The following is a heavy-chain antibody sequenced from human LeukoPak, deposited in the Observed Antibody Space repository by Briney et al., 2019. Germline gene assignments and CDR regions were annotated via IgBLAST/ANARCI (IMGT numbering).Heavy chain of an antibody. J-gene: IGHJ4*02. D-gene: IGHD3-10*01. CDR1: GFIVSSKY. CDR2: IYSGGNT. V-gene: IGHV3-66*01. CDR3: ARCRTTMVY. Sequence: GGSLRLSCAASGFIVSSKYMSWVRQAPGKGLEWVSVIYSGGNTYYTDSVKGRFTISRDNSKNTLYLQMNSLRAEDTAVYYCARCRTTMVYWGQGTLVTVSS.